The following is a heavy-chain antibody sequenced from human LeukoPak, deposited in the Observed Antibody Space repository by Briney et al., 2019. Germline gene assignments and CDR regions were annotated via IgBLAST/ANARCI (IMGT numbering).Heavy chain of an antibody. D-gene: IGHD3-3*01. CDR2: INPNSGGT. V-gene: IGHV1-2*02. Sequence: ASVKVSCKASGYTFTGYYMHWVRQAPGQGLEWMGWINPNSGGTNYAQKFQGRVTMTRDTSISTAYMELSRLRSDDTAVYYCARDLGVYYDLWSGYYTRGDFDYWGQGTLVTVSS. J-gene: IGHJ4*02. CDR1: GYTFTGYY. CDR3: ARDLGVYYDLWSGYYTRGDFDY.